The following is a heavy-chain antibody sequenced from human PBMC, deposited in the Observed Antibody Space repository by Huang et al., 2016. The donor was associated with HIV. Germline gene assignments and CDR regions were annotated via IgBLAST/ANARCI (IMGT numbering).Heavy chain of an antibody. V-gene: IGHV5-51*03. CDR2: IFPGDSDT. J-gene: IGHJ3*02. CDR1: GYSFSTYW. D-gene: IGHD1-26*01. Sequence: EVQLVQSGAEVKKPGESLKISCKGSGYSFSTYWIGWVGQMPGKGLEWMGMIFPGDSDTRYSPSFQGQVTISADKSISTAYLQWSSLKASDTAMYYCASTASYSGSYRGAFDIWGQGTMVTVSS. CDR3: ASTASYSGSYRGAFDI.